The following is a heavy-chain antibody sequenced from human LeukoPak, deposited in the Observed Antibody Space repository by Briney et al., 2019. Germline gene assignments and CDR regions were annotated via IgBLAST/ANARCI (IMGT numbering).Heavy chain of an antibody. D-gene: IGHD3-3*01. V-gene: IGHV4-34*01. CDR2: IYYSGST. J-gene: IGHJ6*02. CDR1: GGSFSGYY. CDR3: ASRLGSGMDV. Sequence: PSETLSLTCAVYGGSFSGYYWSWIRQPPGKGLEWIGSIYYSGSTYYNPSLKSRVTISVDTSKNQFSLKLSSVTAADTAVYYCASRLGSGMDVWGQGTTVTVSS.